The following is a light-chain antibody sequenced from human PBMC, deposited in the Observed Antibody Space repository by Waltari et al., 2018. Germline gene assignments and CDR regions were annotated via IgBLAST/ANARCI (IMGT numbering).Light chain of an antibody. CDR3: QQYNFDPWT. CDR1: QNVETW. Sequence: DIQMTQSPSTLSASPGDSVTITCRASQNVETWLAWYQQKPGRPPKFLIHKASTLETGVPSRFRGSGSGTEFTLTINGLQVDDFATYYCQQYNFDPWTFGQGTRVEIK. V-gene: IGKV1-5*03. J-gene: IGKJ1*01. CDR2: KAS.